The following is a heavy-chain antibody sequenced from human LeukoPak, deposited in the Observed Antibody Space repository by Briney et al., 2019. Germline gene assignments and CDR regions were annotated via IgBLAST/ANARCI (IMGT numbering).Heavy chain of an antibody. CDR1: GFIISDHY. V-gene: IGHV3-72*01. D-gene: IGHD3-3*02. J-gene: IGHJ4*02. Sequence: PGGSLRFSCAASGFIISDHYMDWVRQAPGKGLEWVGRSRNKADSYTTYYAASVKGRFTISRDDSKNSVYLQMNSLKAEDTAVYYCTRHFFSEWGQGTLVTVSS. CDR2: SRNKADSYTT. CDR3: TRHFFSE.